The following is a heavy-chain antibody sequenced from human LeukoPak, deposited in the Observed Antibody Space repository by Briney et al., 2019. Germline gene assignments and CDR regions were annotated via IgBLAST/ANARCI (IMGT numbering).Heavy chain of an antibody. CDR3: ARDPNSGYDMVWYLDL. V-gene: IGHV3-33*01. D-gene: IGHD5-12*01. Sequence: PGTSLRLSCAASGFTFSNYGMHWVRQAPGKGLEWVAVIWHDGSNEYYADSVKGRFTISRDNSKDMLYLQMNSLRVDDTAVYYCARDPNSGYDMVWYLDLWGRGTLVTVSS. CDR2: IWHDGSNE. CDR1: GFTFSNYG. J-gene: IGHJ2*01.